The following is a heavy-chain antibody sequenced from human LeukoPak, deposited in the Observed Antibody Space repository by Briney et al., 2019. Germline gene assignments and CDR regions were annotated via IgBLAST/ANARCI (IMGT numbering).Heavy chain of an antibody. CDR3: ARVRVATLDF. CDR2: INSDGSST. D-gene: IGHD5-12*01. CDR1: GFTFSGYL. V-gene: IGHV3-74*01. J-gene: IGHJ4*02. Sequence: GGSLGFSRAASGFTFSGYLMHWVRQAPGKGLVWVSRINSDGSSTAYADSVKGRFTISRDNARNTLYLQMNSLRAEDTAVYYCARVRVATLDFWGQGILVTVSS.